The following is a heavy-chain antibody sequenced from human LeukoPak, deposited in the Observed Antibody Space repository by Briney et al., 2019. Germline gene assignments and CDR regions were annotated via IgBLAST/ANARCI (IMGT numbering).Heavy chain of an antibody. CDR2: INPSSGGA. CDR3: ARVRAHGALTGTRNFDY. Sequence: DSVKVSCKASGYTFTGYYMHWVRQAPGQGLEWMGWINPSSGGANYAQKFQGRVTMTRDTSISTAYMELSRLRSDDTAVYYCARVRAHGALTGTRNFDYWGQGTLFTVSS. D-gene: IGHD1-7*01. J-gene: IGHJ4*02. CDR1: GYTFTGYY. V-gene: IGHV1-2*02.